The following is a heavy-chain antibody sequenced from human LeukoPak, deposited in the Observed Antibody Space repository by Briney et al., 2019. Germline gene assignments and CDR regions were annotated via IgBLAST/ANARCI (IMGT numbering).Heavy chain of an antibody. D-gene: IGHD2-15*01. CDR1: GFTFRSYE. J-gene: IGHJ3*02. V-gene: IGHV4-39*01. Sequence: GSLRLSCAASGFTFRSYEMNWVRQPPGKGLEWIGSIYYSGSTYYNPSLKSRVTISVDTSKNQFSLKLSSVTAADTAVYYCASPYCSGGSCYFLLSYAFDIWGQGTMVTVSS. CDR2: IYYSGST. CDR3: ASPYCSGGSCYFLLSYAFDI.